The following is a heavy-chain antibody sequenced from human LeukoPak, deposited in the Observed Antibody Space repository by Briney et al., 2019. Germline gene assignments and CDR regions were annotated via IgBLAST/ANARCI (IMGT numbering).Heavy chain of an antibody. CDR3: ARRSSELDAFDI. J-gene: IGHJ3*02. D-gene: IGHD1-26*01. Sequence: SETLSLTCSVSGGSISSYYWSWIRQPPGKGLEWIGYIYYSGSTNYNPSLKSRVTISVDTSKNQFSLKLSSVTAADTAVYYCARRSSELDAFDIWGQGTMVTVSS. V-gene: IGHV4-59*08. CDR1: GGSISSYY. CDR2: IYYSGST.